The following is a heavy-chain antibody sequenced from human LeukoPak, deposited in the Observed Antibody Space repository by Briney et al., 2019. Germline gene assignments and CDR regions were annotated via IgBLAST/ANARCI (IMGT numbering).Heavy chain of an antibody. CDR1: DDSFSSHY. Sequence: SETLSLTCAVSDDSFSSHYRTWIRQPPGKGLEWIGYISYIGSTNYNPSLKSRVTISIDTSRNQFSLRLSSVTAADTAVYYCARDLVTVTKGFDIWGQGTMVSVSS. CDR3: ARDLVTVTKGFDI. CDR2: ISYIGST. D-gene: IGHD4-17*01. V-gene: IGHV4-59*11. J-gene: IGHJ3*02.